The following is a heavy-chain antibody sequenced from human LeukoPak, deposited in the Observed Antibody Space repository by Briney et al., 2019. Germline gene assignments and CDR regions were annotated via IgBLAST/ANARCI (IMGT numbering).Heavy chain of an antibody. V-gene: IGHV1-8*03. CDR3: ARARPNLYYFDF. CDR1: GYTFTSYD. Sequence: ASVKVSCKASGYTFTSYDINWVRQATGQGLEWMGWMNPNSGNTGYAQKFQGRVTITRNTSISTAYMELSSLTSDDTAVYFCARARPNLYYFDFWGQGTLVTVSS. CDR2: MNPNSGNT. J-gene: IGHJ4*02.